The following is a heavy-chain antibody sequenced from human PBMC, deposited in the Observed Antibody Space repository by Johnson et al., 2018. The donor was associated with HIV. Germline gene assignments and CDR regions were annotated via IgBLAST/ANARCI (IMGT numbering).Heavy chain of an antibody. J-gene: IGHJ3*02. V-gene: IGHV3-20*04. CDR2: ISWNSGSI. D-gene: IGHD6-19*01. CDR1: GFTFDDYD. Sequence: EVQLVESGGGVVRPGGSLRLSCAASGFTFDDYDMTWVRQGPGKGLEWVSGISWNSGSIGYADSVRGRFTISRDNAKNSLYLQVNSLRADDTALYYCAKVFKVRVAGAFDIWGQGTMVTVSS. CDR3: AKVFKVRVAGAFDI.